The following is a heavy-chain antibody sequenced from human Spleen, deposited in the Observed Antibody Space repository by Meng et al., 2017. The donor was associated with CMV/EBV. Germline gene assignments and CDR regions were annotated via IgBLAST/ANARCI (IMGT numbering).Heavy chain of an antibody. J-gene: IGHJ4*02. CDR1: CDYY. CDR2: ISSSGSTI. D-gene: IGHD2-15*01. Sequence: GSLRLSCAASCDYYMRWFRQAPGEGLEWVSYISSSGSTIYYAASVKGRFTISRDNAKNSLYLQMNSLRAEDTAVYYCTTVQWWSKRYWGQGTLVTVSS. CDR3: TTVQWWSKRY. V-gene: IGHV3-11*04.